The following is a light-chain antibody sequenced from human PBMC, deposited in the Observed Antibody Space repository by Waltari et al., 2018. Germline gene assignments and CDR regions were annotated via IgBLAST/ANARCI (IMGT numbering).Light chain of an antibody. V-gene: IGLV2-14*01. CDR2: EVS. CDR3: SSYTSSSTPYV. CDR1: SSDVGGYNY. J-gene: IGLJ1*01. Sequence: QSALTQPASVSGSPGQSITISCTGTSSDVGGYNYVSWYQQHPGKAPKLMIYEVSNRPSGVCNRFSGFRSGNTASLTISGLQAEDESDYYCSSYTSSSTPYVFGTGTKVTVL.